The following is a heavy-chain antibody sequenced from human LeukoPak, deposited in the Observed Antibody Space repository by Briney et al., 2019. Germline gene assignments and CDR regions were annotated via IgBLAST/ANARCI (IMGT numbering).Heavy chain of an antibody. V-gene: IGHV1-3*04. CDR1: GYTFTSYT. J-gene: IGHJ4*02. D-gene: IGHD3-22*01. Sequence: GASVKVSCKASGYTFTSYTMHWVRQAPGQRLEWMGWINTGNGNTKYSQEFRGRVTITRDTSTSTAYMDLRSLRSDDTAVYYCARKLYDSSRYGQTYYFDYWGQGTLVTVSS. CDR2: INTGNGNT. CDR3: ARKLYDSSRYGQTYYFDY.